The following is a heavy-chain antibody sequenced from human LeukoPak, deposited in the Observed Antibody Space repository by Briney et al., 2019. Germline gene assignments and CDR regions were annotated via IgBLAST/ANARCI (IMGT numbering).Heavy chain of an antibody. Sequence: GASVKVSCKASGGTFSSYAISWVRQAPGQGLEWMGGIIPILGTANYAQKFQGRVTITADKSTSTAYMELSSLRSDDTAVYYCARDRVYYDFWSGSPYFLGYWGQGTLVTVSS. J-gene: IGHJ4*02. CDR2: IIPILGTA. V-gene: IGHV1-69*10. CDR3: ARDRVYYDFWSGSPYFLGY. CDR1: GGTFSSYA. D-gene: IGHD3-3*01.